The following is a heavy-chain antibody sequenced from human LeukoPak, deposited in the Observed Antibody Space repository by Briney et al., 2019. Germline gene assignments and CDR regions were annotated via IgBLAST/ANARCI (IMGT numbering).Heavy chain of an antibody. Sequence: PSETLSLTCTVSGGSISSGDYYWSWIRQPPGKGLEWIGYIYYSGSTYYNPSLKSRVTISVDTSKNQFSLKLSSVTAADTAVYYCARATSVLSAVATIADAFDIWGQGTMVTVSS. CDR3: ARATSVLSAVATIADAFDI. V-gene: IGHV4-30-4*08. D-gene: IGHD5-12*01. J-gene: IGHJ3*02. CDR1: GGSISSGDYY. CDR2: IYYSGST.